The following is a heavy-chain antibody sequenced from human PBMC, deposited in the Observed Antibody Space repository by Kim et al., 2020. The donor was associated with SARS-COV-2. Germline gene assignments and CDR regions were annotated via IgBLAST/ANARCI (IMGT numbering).Heavy chain of an antibody. V-gene: IGHV3-48*02. CDR3: ARVSYYYDSSGYFFDY. CDR2: ISSSSSTI. J-gene: IGHJ4*02. CDR1: GFTFSSYS. D-gene: IGHD3-22*01. Sequence: GGSLRLSCAASGFTFSSYSMNWVRQAPGKGLEWVSYISSSSSTIYYADSVKGRFIISRDNAKNSLYLQMNSLRDEDTAVYYCARVSYYYDSSGYFFDYWGQGTLVTVSS.